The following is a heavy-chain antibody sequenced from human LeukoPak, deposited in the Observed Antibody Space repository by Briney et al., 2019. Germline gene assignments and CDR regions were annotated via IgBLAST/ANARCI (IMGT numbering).Heavy chain of an antibody. J-gene: IGHJ4*02. D-gene: IGHD5-24*01. CDR3: ARDRRDGYNYDLDF. CDR1: GGSISDANYF. Sequence: SETLSLTCSVSGGSISDANYFWAWIRQPPGKGLEWIGSFLYGRNTYYNPSLKGRVTISVDTSKNQFSLNLNSVTAADTAVYYRARDRRDGYNYDLDFWGQGTLVTVSS. V-gene: IGHV4-39*07. CDR2: FLYGRNT.